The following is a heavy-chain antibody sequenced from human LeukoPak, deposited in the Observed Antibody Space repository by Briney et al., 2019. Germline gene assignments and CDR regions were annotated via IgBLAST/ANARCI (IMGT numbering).Heavy chain of an antibody. CDR2: ISIDGSTT. Sequence: PGGSLRLSCEGSGFTFSSYWMHWVRQGPGKGLEWVSRISIDGSTTTYADSVKGRFTISRDNAKNTAYLQMNSLRAEDTAVYYCAGGPAYWSQANLLTASS. CDR1: GFTFSSYW. CDR3: AGGPAY. D-gene: IGHD1-14*01. V-gene: IGHV3-74*01. J-gene: IGHJ4*02.